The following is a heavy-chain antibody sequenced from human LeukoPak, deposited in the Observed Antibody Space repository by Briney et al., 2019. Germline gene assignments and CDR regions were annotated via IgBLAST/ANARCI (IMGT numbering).Heavy chain of an antibody. Sequence: PSETLSLTCTVSGGSISSSSYYWGWIRQPPGTGLEWIGSIYYSGSTYYNPSLKSRVTISVDTSKNQFSLKLSSVTAADTAVYYCARQEWLEQWFDPWGQGTLVTVSS. J-gene: IGHJ5*02. V-gene: IGHV4-39*01. CDR2: IYYSGST. CDR1: GGSISSSSYY. D-gene: IGHD6-19*01. CDR3: ARQEWLEQWFDP.